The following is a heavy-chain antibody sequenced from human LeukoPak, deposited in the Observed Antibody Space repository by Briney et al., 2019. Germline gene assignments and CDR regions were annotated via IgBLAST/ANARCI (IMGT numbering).Heavy chain of an antibody. CDR2: IYSSGST. V-gene: IGHV4-59*11. D-gene: IGHD3-10*01. Sequence: PSETLSCTGIVSAYSISSKHYWSWIRQPPGKGLEWIGYIYSSGSTNYNPSLKSRVTMSVDTSKNQFSLKVSSVTAADTAVYYCARVFDSGSQAYFYYMDVWGKGTTVTISS. J-gene: IGHJ6*03. CDR1: AYSISSKHY. CDR3: ARVFDSGSQAYFYYMDV.